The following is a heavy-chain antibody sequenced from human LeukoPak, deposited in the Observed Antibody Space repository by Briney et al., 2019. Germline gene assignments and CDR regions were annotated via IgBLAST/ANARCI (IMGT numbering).Heavy chain of an antibody. CDR1: GFSFNYVW. CDR3: SRGETAPGVKYYFGF. Sequence: GGSLRLSCAASGFSFNYVWMSWVRQAPGKGLEWVGRIRTKIDGETTDLAAPVKGRFSISRDDSKATLYLQMNSLKTEDSAVYYCSRGETAPGVKYYFGFWGQGTLVTVSS. D-gene: IGHD5-24*01. V-gene: IGHV3-15*01. J-gene: IGHJ4*02. CDR2: IRTKIDGETT.